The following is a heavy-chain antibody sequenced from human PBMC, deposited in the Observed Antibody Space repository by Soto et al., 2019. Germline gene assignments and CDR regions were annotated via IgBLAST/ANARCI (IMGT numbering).Heavy chain of an antibody. D-gene: IGHD2-2*01. CDR1: GGSFSGYY. V-gene: IGHV4-34*01. J-gene: IGHJ5*02. CDR3: ATEGYCSSTSCRNNWFDP. CDR2: INHSGST. Sequence: SETLSFTCAVYGGSFSGYYWSWIRQPPGKGLEWIGEINHSGSTNYNPSLKSRVTISVDTSKNQFSLKLSSVTAADTAVYYCATEGYCSSTSCRNNWFDPWGQGTLVTVSS.